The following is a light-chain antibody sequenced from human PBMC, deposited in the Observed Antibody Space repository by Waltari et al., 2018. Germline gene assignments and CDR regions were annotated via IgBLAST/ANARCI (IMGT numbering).Light chain of an antibody. V-gene: IGLV1-40*01. CDR1: SPNFGAGPA. CDR3: QSYDSSLRCWV. J-gene: IGLJ3*02. CDR2: SNI. Sequence: QSVLTKPPLVSRAHGQGVTISCTGRSPNFGAGPAVQWYQQLPGTAPKLLIYSNIKRPSGVPGRFAGSKAGTSASLAITGLQAEDEAVYYCQSYDSSLRCWVFGGGTKLTVL.